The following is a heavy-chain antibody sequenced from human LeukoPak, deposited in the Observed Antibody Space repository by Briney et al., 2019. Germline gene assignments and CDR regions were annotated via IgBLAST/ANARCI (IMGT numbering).Heavy chain of an antibody. Sequence: SVKVSCKASGGTFSSYAISWVRQAPGQGLEWMGGIIPIFGTANYAQKFQGRVTITADKSTSTAYMELSSLRSEDTAVYYCARADYDSSGYRVYYFDYWGQGTLVTVSS. CDR2: IIPIFGTA. J-gene: IGHJ4*02. D-gene: IGHD3-22*01. V-gene: IGHV1-69*06. CDR3: ARADYDSSGYRVYYFDY. CDR1: GGTFSSYA.